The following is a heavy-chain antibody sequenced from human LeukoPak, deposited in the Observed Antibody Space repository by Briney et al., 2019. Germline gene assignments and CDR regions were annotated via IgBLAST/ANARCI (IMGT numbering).Heavy chain of an antibody. J-gene: IGHJ5*02. CDR2: ISPNGVIT. CDR3: ARDVYDYYDSNWFDP. D-gene: IGHD3-22*01. CDR1: GFTFSSHG. V-gene: IGHV3-48*03. Sequence: GGSLRLSCAASGFTFSSHGMNWVRQAPGKGLEWVSGISPNGVITYYADSVKGRFTISRDNAKNSLYLQMNSLRAEDTAVYYCARDVYDYYDSNWFDPWGQGTLVTVSS.